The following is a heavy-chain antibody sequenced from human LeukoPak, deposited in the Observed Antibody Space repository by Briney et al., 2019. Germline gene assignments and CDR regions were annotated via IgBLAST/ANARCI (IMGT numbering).Heavy chain of an antibody. CDR3: AKEAPSYYDFWSGYSDLRNYFDY. CDR1: GFTFSSYA. J-gene: IGHJ4*02. V-gene: IGHV3-23*01. D-gene: IGHD3-3*01. CDR2: ISGSGGST. Sequence: GGSLRLSCAASGFTFSSYAMSWVRQAPGKGLEWVSAISGSGGSTYYADSVKGRFTISRDNSKNTLYLQTNSLRAEDTAVYYCAKEAPSYYDFWSGYSDLRNYFDYWGQGTLVTVSS.